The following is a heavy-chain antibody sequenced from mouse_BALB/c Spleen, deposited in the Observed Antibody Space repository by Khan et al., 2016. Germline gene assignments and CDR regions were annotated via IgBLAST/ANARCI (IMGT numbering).Heavy chain of an antibody. J-gene: IGHJ2*01. Sequence: EVQLQVLGPGLVKPSQSLSLTCTVTGYSITSGYGWNWIRQFPGNKLAWMGYISYSGSTNYNPSLKSRTSITRDTSTNQFFLQLSAVTTEDTAAYDCARTARIKYWGQGTTVTVSS. D-gene: IGHD1-2*01. CDR3: ARTARIKY. CDR1: GYSITSGYG. V-gene: IGHV3-2*02. CDR2: ISYSGST.